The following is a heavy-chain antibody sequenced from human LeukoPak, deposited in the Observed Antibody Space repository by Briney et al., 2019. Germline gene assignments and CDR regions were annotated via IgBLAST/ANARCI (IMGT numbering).Heavy chain of an antibody. J-gene: IGHJ4*02. D-gene: IGHD4-23*01. Sequence: AGGSLRLSCAASGFTVRNNHMSWVRQAPGKGLEWVSVISGSGVSTYYADSVKGRFTISRDNSKDTLFLQMNGLRAGDTAVYYCAREVYGGIDYWGQGTLVTVSS. V-gene: IGHV3-23*01. CDR2: ISGSGVST. CDR3: AREVYGGIDY. CDR1: GFTVRNNH.